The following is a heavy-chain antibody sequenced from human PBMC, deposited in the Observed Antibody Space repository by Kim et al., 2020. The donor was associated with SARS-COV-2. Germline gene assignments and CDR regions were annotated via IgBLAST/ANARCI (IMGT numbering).Heavy chain of an antibody. CDR2: IYYSGST. CDR1: GGSISSGDYY. V-gene: IGHV4-30-4*01. D-gene: IGHD2-15*01. J-gene: IGHJ3*02. CDR3: ARELVAGVALLGAFDI. Sequence: SETLSLTCTVSGGSISSGDYYWSWIRQPPGKGLEWIGYIYYSGSTYYNPSLKSRVTISVDTSKNQFSLKLSSVTVADTAVYYCARELVAGVALLGAFDIWGQGTMVTVSS.